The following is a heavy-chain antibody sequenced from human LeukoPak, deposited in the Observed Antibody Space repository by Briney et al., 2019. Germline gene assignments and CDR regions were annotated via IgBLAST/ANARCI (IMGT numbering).Heavy chain of an antibody. CDR1: GLTFSTYS. CDR3: ARVEGYGDYPYYFDY. J-gene: IGHJ4*02. D-gene: IGHD4-17*01. Sequence: PGGSLRLSCAASGLTFSTYSMNWVRQAPGKGLEWVSSISSSRSYIYYADSVKGRFTISRDNSKNTVFLQMNSLRAEDTAVYYCARVEGYGDYPYYFDYWGQGTLVTVSS. V-gene: IGHV3-21*01. CDR2: ISSSRSYI.